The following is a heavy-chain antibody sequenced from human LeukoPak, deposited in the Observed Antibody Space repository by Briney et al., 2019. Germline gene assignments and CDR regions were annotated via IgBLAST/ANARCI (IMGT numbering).Heavy chain of an antibody. CDR1: GFTFRSYA. J-gene: IGHJ4*02. Sequence: GGSLRPSCAASGFTFRSYAMSWVRQAPGKGLEWVSAISGSGGSTYYADSVKGRFTISRDNSKNTLYLQMNSLRAEDTAVYYCAKAGWTEYYFDYWGQGTLVTVSS. CDR2: ISGSGGST. CDR3: AKAGWTEYYFDY. D-gene: IGHD1-1*01. V-gene: IGHV3-23*01.